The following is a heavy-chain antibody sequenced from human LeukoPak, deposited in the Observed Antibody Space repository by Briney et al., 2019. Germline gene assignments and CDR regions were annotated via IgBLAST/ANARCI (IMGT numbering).Heavy chain of an antibody. CDR1: GFTFDDYV. CDR3: APHYDFWSGYYDGY. D-gene: IGHD3-3*01. Sequence: QTGGSLRLSCAASGFTFDDYVMHWVRQAPGKGLEWVSTISWNTFTVRYADSVKGRFTISRDNAKNSLYLQMNSLRAEDTAVYYCAPHYDFWSGYYDGYWGQGTLVTVSS. V-gene: IGHV3-9*01. J-gene: IGHJ4*02. CDR2: ISWNTFTV.